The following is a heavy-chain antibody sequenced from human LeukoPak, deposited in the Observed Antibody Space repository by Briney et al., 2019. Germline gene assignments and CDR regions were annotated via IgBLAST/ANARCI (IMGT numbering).Heavy chain of an antibody. V-gene: IGHV3-7*01. D-gene: IGHD1-26*01. CDR2: IKQDGSEK. J-gene: IGHJ3*02. Sequence: GGSLRLSCAASGFTFSSYWMSWVRQAPGKGLEWVANIKQDGSEKYYVDSVKGRFTISRDNPKNSLYLQMNSLRAEDTAVYYCARDRAFLGATLAFDIWGQGTMVTVSS. CDR1: GFTFSSYW. CDR3: ARDRAFLGATLAFDI.